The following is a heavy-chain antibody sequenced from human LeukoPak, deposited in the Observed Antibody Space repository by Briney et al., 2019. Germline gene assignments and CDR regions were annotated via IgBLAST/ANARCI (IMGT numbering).Heavy chain of an antibody. CDR1: GYTFTGYY. CDR3: ARVGYSYGATFDY. Sequence: ASVKVSCKASGYTFTGYYMHWVRQAPGQGLEWMGWINPNSGGTNHAQKFQGRVTMTRDTSISTAYMELSRLRSDDTAVYYCARVGYSYGATFDYWGQGTLVTVSS. CDR2: INPNSGGT. V-gene: IGHV1-2*02. J-gene: IGHJ4*02. D-gene: IGHD5-18*01.